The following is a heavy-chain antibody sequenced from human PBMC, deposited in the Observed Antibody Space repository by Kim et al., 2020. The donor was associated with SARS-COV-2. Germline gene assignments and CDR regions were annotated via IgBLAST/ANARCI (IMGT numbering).Heavy chain of an antibody. D-gene: IGHD6-19*01. CDR2: INQDGSEK. CDR1: GFSLSSYW. CDR3: ARDRRSSGWYSDY. J-gene: IGHJ4*02. V-gene: IGHV3-7*01. Sequence: GGSLRLSCAVSGFSLSSYWMSWVRQAPGKGLEWVANINQDGSEKYYLDSVKGRFTISRDNAKNSLYLQMNSLRAEDTAVYYCARDRRSSGWYSDYWGQGTLVTVSS.